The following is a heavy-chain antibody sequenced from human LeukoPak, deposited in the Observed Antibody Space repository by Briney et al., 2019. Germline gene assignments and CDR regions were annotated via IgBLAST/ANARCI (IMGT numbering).Heavy chain of an antibody. D-gene: IGHD2-2*01. V-gene: IGHV3-21*01. CDR3: ARSVVPAGAWFDP. CDR2: ITGSGAYI. Sequence: GGSLRLSCAASEFTFSTNVMNWVRQAPGKGLEWVSSITGSGAYIYYADSVRGRFTISRDNANNSLYLQMNSLRVEDTAIYYCARSVVPAGAWFDPWGQGILVTVSS. J-gene: IGHJ5*02. CDR1: EFTFSTNV.